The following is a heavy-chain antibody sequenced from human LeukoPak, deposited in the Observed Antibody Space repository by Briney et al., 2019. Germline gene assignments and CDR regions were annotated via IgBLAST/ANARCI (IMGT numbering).Heavy chain of an antibody. CDR3: AKRDDSGGNLVDL. CDR2: IYYSGST. Sequence: SETLSLTCTVSGGSIRSGSHYWAWIRQPPGKGLEWIGSIYYSGSTYYNPSLENRVTISIDTSKNHFSLTLSSLSAADTSVYYCAKRDDSGGNLVDLWGQGTLVTVS. CDR1: GGSIRSGSHY. J-gene: IGHJ4*02. D-gene: IGHD3-22*01. V-gene: IGHV4-39*02.